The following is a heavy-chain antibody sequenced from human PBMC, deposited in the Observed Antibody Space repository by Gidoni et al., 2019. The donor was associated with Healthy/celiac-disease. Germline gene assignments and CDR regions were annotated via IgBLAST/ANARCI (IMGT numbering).Heavy chain of an antibody. CDR2: IYSSGSA. J-gene: IGHJ6*03. Sequence: QVQLQESGPGLVKPSETLSLTCTVSGGSISSFYWTWIRQPAGKGLEWIGRIYSSGSANYNPSLESRVTMSVETSKNQFSLKLSSVTAADTAVYYCARERYYDRADYYYYHLDVWGRGTTVTVSS. CDR3: ARERYYDRADYYYYHLDV. CDR1: GGSISSFY. D-gene: IGHD3-22*01. V-gene: IGHV4-4*07.